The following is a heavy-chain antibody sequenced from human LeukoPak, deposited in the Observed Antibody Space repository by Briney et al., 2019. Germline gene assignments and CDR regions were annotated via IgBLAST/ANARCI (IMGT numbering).Heavy chain of an antibody. CDR1: GGSFSGYY. J-gene: IGHJ4*02. CDR3: ASVYSSSWYRFDY. D-gene: IGHD6-13*01. V-gene: IGHV4-34*01. Sequence: SETLSLTCAVYGGSFSGYYWSWIRQPPGKGLEWIGEINHSGSTNYNPSLKSRVTISVDTSKNQFSLELSSVTAADTAVYYCASVYSSSWYRFDYWGQGTLVTVSS. CDR2: INHSGST.